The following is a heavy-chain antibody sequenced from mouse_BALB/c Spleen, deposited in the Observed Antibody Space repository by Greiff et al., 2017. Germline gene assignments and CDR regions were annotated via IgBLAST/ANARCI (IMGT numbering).Heavy chain of an antibody. J-gene: IGHJ4*01. CDR2: ISSGGSYT. Sequence: EVQLVESGGGLVKPGGSLKLSCAASGFTFSSYTMSWVRQTPEKRLEWVATISSGGSYTYYPDSVKGRFTISRDNAKNTLYLQMSSLKSEDTAMYYCTNGIPYAMDYWGQGTSVTVSS. CDR3: TNGIPYAMDY. V-gene: IGHV5-6-4*01. CDR1: GFTFSSYT. D-gene: IGHD2-1*01.